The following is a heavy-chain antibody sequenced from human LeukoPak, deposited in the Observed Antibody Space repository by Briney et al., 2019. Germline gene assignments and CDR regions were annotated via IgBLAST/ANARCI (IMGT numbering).Heavy chain of an antibody. CDR1: GFTFSSYS. CDR3: ARFMKYQLLLDTTLDY. CDR2: ISSSSSYI. V-gene: IGHV3-21*01. Sequence: PGGSLGLSCAASGFTFSSYSMNWVRQAPGKGLEWVSSISSSSSYIYYADSVKGRFTISRDNAKNSLYLQMNSLRAEDTAVYYCARFMKYQLLLDTTLDYWGQGTLVTVSS. D-gene: IGHD2-2*01. J-gene: IGHJ4*02.